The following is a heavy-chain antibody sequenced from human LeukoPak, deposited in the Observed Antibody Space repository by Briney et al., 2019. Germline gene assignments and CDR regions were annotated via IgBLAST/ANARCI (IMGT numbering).Heavy chain of an antibody. V-gene: IGHV3-30*02. CDR2: IQYDGSNK. Sequence: GGSLRLSCAASGFTFSSYGMHWVRQAPGKGLEWVTFIQYDGSNKYYADSVKGRFTISRDNAKNSLYLQMNSLRAEDTAVYYCARGAKYCSGDSCYYYYYYMDVWGKGTTVTVSS. CDR1: GFTFSSYG. D-gene: IGHD2-15*01. J-gene: IGHJ6*03. CDR3: ARGAKYCSGDSCYYYYYYMDV.